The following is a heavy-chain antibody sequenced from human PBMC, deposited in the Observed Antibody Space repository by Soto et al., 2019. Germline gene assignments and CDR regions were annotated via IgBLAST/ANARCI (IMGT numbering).Heavy chain of an antibody. D-gene: IGHD4-17*01. CDR3: ARDNYGDYLLGY. CDR1: GFTFSSYS. J-gene: IGHJ4*01. Sequence: EVQLVESGGGLVQPGGSLRLSCAASGFTFSSYSMNWVRQAPGKGLEWVSYISSSTNTIYYADSVKGRFTISRDNANNSLYLQMNYLRAEDTAVYYCARDNYGDYLLGYWGHGTLVTVSS. V-gene: IGHV3-48*01. CDR2: ISSSTNTI.